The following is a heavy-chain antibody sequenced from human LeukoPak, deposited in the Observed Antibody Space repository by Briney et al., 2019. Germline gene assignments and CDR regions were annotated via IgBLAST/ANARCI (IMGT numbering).Heavy chain of an antibody. CDR1: GGSFSGYY. CDR3: ARGGGMTTVVTVPFDY. D-gene: IGHD4-23*01. CDR2: INHSGST. J-gene: IGHJ4*02. V-gene: IGHV4-34*01. Sequence: SETLSLTCAVYGGSFSGYYWSWIRQPPGKGLEWIGEINHSGSTNYNPSLKSRVTISVDTSKNQFSLKLSSVTAADTAVYYCARGGGMTTVVTVPFDYWGQGTLVTVSS.